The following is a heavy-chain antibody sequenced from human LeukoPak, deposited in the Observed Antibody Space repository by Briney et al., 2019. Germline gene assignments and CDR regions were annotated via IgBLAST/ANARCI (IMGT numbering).Heavy chain of an antibody. V-gene: IGHV3-23*01. J-gene: IGHJ6*02. Sequence: QPGGSLRLSCAASGFTFSSYAMSWVRQAPGKGLEWVSAISGSGGSTYYADSAKGRFTISRDNSKNTLYLQMNSLRAEDTAVYYCAKDQWYYYGSGSYYHYYGMDVWGQGTTVTVSS. D-gene: IGHD3-10*01. CDR2: ISGSGGST. CDR1: GFTFSSYA. CDR3: AKDQWYYYGSGSYYHYYGMDV.